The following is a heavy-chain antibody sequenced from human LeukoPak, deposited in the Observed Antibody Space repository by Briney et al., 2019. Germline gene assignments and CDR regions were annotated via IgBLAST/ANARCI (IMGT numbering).Heavy chain of an antibody. CDR2: INHSGST. D-gene: IGHD3-10*01. V-gene: IGHV4-34*01. Sequence: SETLSLTCAVYGGSFSGYYWSWIRQPPGKGLEWIGEINHSGSTNYNPSLKSRVTISVDTSKSQFSLKLSSVTAADTAVYYCARGRGKSGMDVWGQGTTVTVSS. J-gene: IGHJ6*02. CDR1: GGSFSGYY. CDR3: ARGRGKSGMDV.